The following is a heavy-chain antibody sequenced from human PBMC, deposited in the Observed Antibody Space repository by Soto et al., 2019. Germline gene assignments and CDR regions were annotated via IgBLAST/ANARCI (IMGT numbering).Heavy chain of an antibody. Sequence: EVQLLESGGGLVQPGGSLRLSCAASGFTFSSYTMRWVRQAPGKGLEWVSAVSGSGGSTYYADSVKGRFTISRDNSKNTLYLQMNSLRAEDTAVYYCARRGPGTYFDYWGQGTLVTVSS. CDR1: GFTFSSYT. J-gene: IGHJ4*02. V-gene: IGHV3-23*01. CDR2: VSGSGGST. CDR3: ARRGPGTYFDY. D-gene: IGHD6-13*01.